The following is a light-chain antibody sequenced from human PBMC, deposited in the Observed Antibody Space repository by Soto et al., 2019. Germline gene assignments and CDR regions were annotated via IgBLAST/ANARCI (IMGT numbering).Light chain of an antibody. CDR2: EVS. CDR3: SSYTSRTTFVI. Sequence: QLVLTQPASVSGSPGQSITISCTGTSSDIGGYNYVSWYQHHPGKAPKLMIYEVSNRPSGVANRFSGSKSGNTASLTISGLQAEDEADYHCSSYTSRTTFVIFGVGTKLTVL. V-gene: IGLV2-14*01. J-gene: IGLJ2*01. CDR1: SSDIGGYNY.